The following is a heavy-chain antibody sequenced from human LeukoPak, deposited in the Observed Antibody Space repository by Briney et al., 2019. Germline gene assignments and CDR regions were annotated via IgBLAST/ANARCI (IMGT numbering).Heavy chain of an antibody. CDR3: AREDDWNYEDY. D-gene: IGHD1-7*01. J-gene: IGHJ4*02. CDR1: GFTFSNYW. Sequence: GGSLRLSCAASGFTFSNYWMSCVRQAPGKGLEWVANINQDGSEKYYVNSVKGRFTISRDNAKNSLYLQMNSLRAEDTAIYFCAREDDWNYEDYWGQGTLVTVSS. CDR2: INQDGSEK. V-gene: IGHV3-7*01.